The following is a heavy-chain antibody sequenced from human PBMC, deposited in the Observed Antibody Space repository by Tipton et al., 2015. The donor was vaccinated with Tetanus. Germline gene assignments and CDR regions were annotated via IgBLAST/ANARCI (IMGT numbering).Heavy chain of an antibody. D-gene: IGHD3-22*01. J-gene: IGHJ4*02. V-gene: IGHV6-1*01. CDR2: TYYRSKWYN. CDR3: ARGAYYYDSSGLHNYFDY. Sequence: GLVKPSQTPSLTCAISGDSVSSNSTAWNWIRQSPSRGLEWLGRTYYRSKWYNDYAVSVKSRITINPDTSKNQFSLQLNSVTPEDTAVYYCARGAYYYDSSGLHNYFDYWGQGTLVTVSS. CDR1: GDSVSSNSTA.